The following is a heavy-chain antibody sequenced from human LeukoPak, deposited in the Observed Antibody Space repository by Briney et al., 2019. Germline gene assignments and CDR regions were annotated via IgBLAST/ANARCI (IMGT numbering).Heavy chain of an antibody. Sequence: GGSLRLSCAASGFTFSSYEMNWVRQAPGKGLEWVSYISSSGSTIYYADSVKGRFTISRDNSKNTLYLQMNSLRAEDTAVYYCAKVSHSPISALDYWGQGTLVTVSS. D-gene: IGHD2-2*02. J-gene: IGHJ4*02. CDR3: AKVSHSPISALDY. CDR1: GFTFSSYE. CDR2: ISSSGSTI. V-gene: IGHV3-48*03.